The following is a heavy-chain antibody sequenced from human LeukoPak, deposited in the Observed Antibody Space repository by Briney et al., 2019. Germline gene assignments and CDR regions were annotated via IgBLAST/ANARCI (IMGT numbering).Heavy chain of an antibody. CDR2: IYYSGST. V-gene: IGHV4-39*01. J-gene: IGHJ5*02. CDR3: ARHEYSGSYYGLSWFDP. CDR1: GGSISSSGYY. D-gene: IGHD1-26*01. Sequence: SETLSLTCTVSGGSISSSGYYWGWIRQPPGKGLEWIASIYYSGSTYYNPSLKSRVTISVDTSKNQLSLKLSSLIAADTAVYYCARHEYSGSYYGLSWFDPWGQGTLVTVSS.